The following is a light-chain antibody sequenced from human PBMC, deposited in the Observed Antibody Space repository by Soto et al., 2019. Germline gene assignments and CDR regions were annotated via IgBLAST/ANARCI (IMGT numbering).Light chain of an antibody. CDR1: SFNIGSNY. CDR3: AAWDDSLSGRV. J-gene: IGLJ3*02. V-gene: IGLV1-47*02. CDR2: SNN. Sequence: QSVLTQPPSASGTPGQRVTISCSGSSFNIGSNYVYWYQQLPGTAPKLLIYSNNQRPSGVPDRFSGSKSGTSASLAISGLRSEDEADYYCAAWDDSLSGRVFGGGTKLTAL.